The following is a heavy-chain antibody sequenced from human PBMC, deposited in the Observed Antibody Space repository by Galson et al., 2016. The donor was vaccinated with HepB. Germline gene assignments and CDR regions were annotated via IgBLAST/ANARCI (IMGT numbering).Heavy chain of an antibody. CDR3: ARQYNFWSGYSESYYGMDV. Sequence: QSGAEVKKAGESLKISCKASGYSFPYYWIGWVRQKPGKGLEWMGIIYPGDSEIRYSPSFQGQVTMSVVKSISTAFLQWSSLKASDTAMYYCARQYNFWSGYSESYYGMDVWGQGTTVTVSS. D-gene: IGHD3-3*01. CDR2: IYPGDSEI. CDR1: GYSFPYYW. J-gene: IGHJ6*02. V-gene: IGHV5-51*01.